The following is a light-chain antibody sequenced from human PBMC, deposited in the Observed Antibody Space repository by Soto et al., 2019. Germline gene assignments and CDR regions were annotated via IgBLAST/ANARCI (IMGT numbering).Light chain of an antibody. Sequence: DIQMTQSPSTLSASVGDPVIITCRARQSISTWLAWYQQKPGKSPKLLVYKASSLESGVPSRFSGSGSWTEFTLTINSLQLDDIATYYCQLYNSYSLFGPGTKVEIK. CDR2: KAS. CDR3: QLYNSYSL. J-gene: IGKJ3*01. CDR1: QSISTW. V-gene: IGKV1-5*03.